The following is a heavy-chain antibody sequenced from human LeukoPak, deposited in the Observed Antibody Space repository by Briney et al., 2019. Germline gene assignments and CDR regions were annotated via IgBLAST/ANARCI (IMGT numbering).Heavy chain of an antibody. CDR2: IYYSGST. D-gene: IGHD3-22*01. CDR1: GGSISSSSYY. V-gene: IGHV4-61*01. Sequence: TSETLSLTCTVSGGSISSSSYYWSWIRRPPGKGLEWIGHIYYSGSTNYNPSLKSRVTISVDTSKNQFSLKLSSVTAADTAVYYCARVSNYYDSSGYYYPYYFDYWGQGTLVAVSS. J-gene: IGHJ4*02. CDR3: ARVSNYYDSSGYYYPYYFDY.